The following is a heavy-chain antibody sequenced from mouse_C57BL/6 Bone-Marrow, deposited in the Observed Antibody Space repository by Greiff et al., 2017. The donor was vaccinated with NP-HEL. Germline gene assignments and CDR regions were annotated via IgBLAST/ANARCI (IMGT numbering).Heavy chain of an antibody. CDR3: VRNYGSRGTY. V-gene: IGHV10-1*01. Sequence: EVKLMESGGGLVQPKGSLKLSCAASGFSFNTYAMNWVRQAPGKGLEWVARIRSKSNNYATYYADSVKDRFTISRDDSESMLYLQMNNLKTEDTAMYYCVRNYGSRGTYWGQGTLVTVSA. CDR2: IRSKSNNYAT. J-gene: IGHJ3*01. CDR1: GFSFNTYA. D-gene: IGHD1-1*01.